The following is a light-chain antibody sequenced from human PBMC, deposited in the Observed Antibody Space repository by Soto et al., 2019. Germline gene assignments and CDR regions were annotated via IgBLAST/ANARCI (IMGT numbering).Light chain of an antibody. V-gene: IGKV3-20*01. CDR3: PQYGSSPIT. CDR1: QSVGSD. Sequence: DIVMTQSPGSLSVSPGERITLSCRASQSVGSDLAWYQQKPGQAPRLLIHDASSRATGIPDRFSGSKSGTDFTLTIRRLEPEDAGVYYCPQYGSSPITFGQGTRLEI. J-gene: IGKJ5*01. CDR2: DAS.